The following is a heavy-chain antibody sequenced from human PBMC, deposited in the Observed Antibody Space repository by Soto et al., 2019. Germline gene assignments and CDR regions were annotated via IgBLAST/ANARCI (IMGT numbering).Heavy chain of an antibody. J-gene: IGHJ4*02. CDR3: GKAVDITVRGVPPSDY. Sequence: GGSLRLSCGASGFTFSIYSMNWVRQAPWKGPEWVSYIMPDSSHIFYADSVRGRFTISRDNAKNSLYLQMNSLRAEDTAVYYCGKAVDITVRGVPPSDYWGQGTLVTVSS. CDR1: GFTFSIYS. D-gene: IGHD3-10*01. V-gene: IGHV3-48*01. CDR2: IMPDSSHI.